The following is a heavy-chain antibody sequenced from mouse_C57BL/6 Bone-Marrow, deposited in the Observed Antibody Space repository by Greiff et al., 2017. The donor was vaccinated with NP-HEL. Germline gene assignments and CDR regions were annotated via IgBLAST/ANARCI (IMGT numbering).Heavy chain of an antibody. Sequence: QVQLQQSGAELARPGASVKLSCKASGYTFTSYGISWVKQRPGQGLEWIGEIYPRSGNTYYNEKFKGKATLTADKSSSTAYMELRSLTSEDSGVYFCATRYSTSCAYGGQGTGVTVSA. D-gene: IGHD2-5*01. CDR1: GYTFTSYG. CDR3: ATRYSTSCAY. CDR2: IYPRSGNT. J-gene: IGHJ3*01. V-gene: IGHV1-81*01.